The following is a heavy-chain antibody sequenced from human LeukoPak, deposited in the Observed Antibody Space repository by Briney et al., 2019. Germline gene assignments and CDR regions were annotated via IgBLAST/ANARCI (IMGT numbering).Heavy chain of an antibody. Sequence: ASVKVSCKASGYSFTGYYIHWVRQAPGQGLEWMGWINPNSGGTKYAQKFQGRVTITRNTSISTAYMELSSLRSEDTAVYYCARAHYWLERTFDYWGQGTLVTVSS. CDR2: INPNSGGT. V-gene: IGHV1-2*02. CDR1: GYSFTGYY. J-gene: IGHJ4*02. D-gene: IGHD1-1*01. CDR3: ARAHYWLERTFDY.